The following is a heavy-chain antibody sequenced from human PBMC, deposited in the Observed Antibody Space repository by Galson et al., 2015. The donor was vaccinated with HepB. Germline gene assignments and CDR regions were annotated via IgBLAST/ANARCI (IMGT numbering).Heavy chain of an antibody. CDR1: GFTFSSYA. V-gene: IGHV3-30-3*01. D-gene: IGHD1-1*01. J-gene: IGHJ3*02. Sequence: SLRLSCAASGFTFSSYAMHWVRQAPGKGLEWVAVISYDGSNKYYADSVKGRFTISRDNSKNTLYLQMNSLRAEDTAVYYCARGPRTTGNGSFFDIWGQGTMVTVSS. CDR2: ISYDGSNK. CDR3: ARGPRTTGNGSFFDI.